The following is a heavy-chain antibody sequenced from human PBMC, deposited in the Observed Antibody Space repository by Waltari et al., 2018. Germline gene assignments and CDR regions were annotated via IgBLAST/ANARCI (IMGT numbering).Heavy chain of an antibody. Sequence: QVQLAESGGGLVKPGGSLRLSCGVSGFSFSAYYLSWIRRAPGKGLEWISYISSRGTSIYYADSVRGRFTISRDNAENSLYLQMNNLRADDTALYYCAREVLRRDVYNDKLGYFDLWGQGTTVTVSS. CDR2: ISSRGTSI. CDR1: GFSFSAYY. J-gene: IGHJ6*02. D-gene: IGHD1-1*01. V-gene: IGHV3-11*04. CDR3: AREVLRRDVYNDKLGYFDL.